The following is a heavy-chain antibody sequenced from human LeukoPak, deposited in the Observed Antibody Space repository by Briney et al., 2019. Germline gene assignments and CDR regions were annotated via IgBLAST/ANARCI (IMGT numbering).Heavy chain of an antibody. V-gene: IGHV2-5*01. J-gene: IGHJ4*02. CDR3: AYWTTVSGGDRYYFDY. CDR1: GFSLSTSGVG. Sequence: SGPTLVNPTQTLTLTCTFSGFSLSTSGVGVGWIRQPPGKALEWLALIYWNDDKRYSPSLKSRLTITKDTSKNQVVLTMTNMDPVDTATYYCAYWTTVSGGDRYYFDYWGQGTLVTVSS. D-gene: IGHD2-21*02. CDR2: IYWNDDK.